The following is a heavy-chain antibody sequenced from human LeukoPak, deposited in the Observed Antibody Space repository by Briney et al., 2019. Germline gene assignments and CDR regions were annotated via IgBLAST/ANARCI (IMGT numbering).Heavy chain of an antibody. CDR1: GFTFSSYG. Sequence: GGSLRLSCAASGFTFSSYGMHWVRQAPGKGLEWVAFIRYDGSNKYYADSVKGRFTISRDNSKNTLYLQMNSLRAEDTAVYYCAKELGNMTSVPFWGKGTLVTVSS. D-gene: IGHD4-17*01. V-gene: IGHV3-30*02. CDR3: AKELGNMTSVPF. CDR2: IRYDGSNK. J-gene: IGHJ4*02.